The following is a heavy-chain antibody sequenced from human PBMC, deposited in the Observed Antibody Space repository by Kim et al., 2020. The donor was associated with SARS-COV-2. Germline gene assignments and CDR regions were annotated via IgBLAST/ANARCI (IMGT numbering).Heavy chain of an antibody. Sequence: THHNPPLKSRVTISVDTSKTQFCLKLSSVTAADTAVYYCARDMEGNYGMDVWGQGTTVTVSS. CDR3: ARDMEGNYGMDV. D-gene: IGHD1-1*01. CDR2: T. V-gene: IGHV4-59*01. J-gene: IGHJ6*02.